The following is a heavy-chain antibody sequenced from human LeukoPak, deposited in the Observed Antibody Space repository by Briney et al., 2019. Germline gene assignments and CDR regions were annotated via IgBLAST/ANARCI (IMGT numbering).Heavy chain of an antibody. J-gene: IGHJ4*02. Sequence: SETLSLTCAVYGGSFSGYYWSWIRQPPGKGLEWIGEINHSGSTNYNPSLKSRVTILVDTSKNQFSLKLSSVTAADTAVYYCARGGYSYGDHDYWGQGTLVTVSS. CDR2: INHSGST. V-gene: IGHV4-34*01. CDR1: GGSFSGYY. CDR3: ARGGYSYGDHDY. D-gene: IGHD5-18*01.